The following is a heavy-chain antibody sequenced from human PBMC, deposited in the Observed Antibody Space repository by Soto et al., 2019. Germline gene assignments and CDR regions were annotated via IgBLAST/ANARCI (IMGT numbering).Heavy chain of an antibody. CDR1: GYSFTSYW. Sequence: PGESLKISCKGSGYSFTSYWISWVRQMPGKGLEWMGRIDPSDSYTNYSPSFQGHVTISADKSISTAYLQWSSLKASDTAMYYCAGLQGSYPGYYYGMDVWGQGTTVTVSS. CDR2: IDPSDSYT. D-gene: IGHD1-26*01. J-gene: IGHJ6*02. CDR3: AGLQGSYPGYYYGMDV. V-gene: IGHV5-10-1*01.